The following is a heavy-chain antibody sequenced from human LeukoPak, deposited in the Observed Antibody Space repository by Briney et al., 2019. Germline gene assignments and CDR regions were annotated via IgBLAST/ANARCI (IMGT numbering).Heavy chain of an antibody. V-gene: IGHV4-30-2*01. CDR3: ARSADDTRPHYFDY. Sequence: SETLSLTCTVSGGSISSGGYYWSWIRQPPGKGLEWIGYIYHSGSTYYNPSLKSRVTISVDRSKNQFSLKLSSVTAADTAVYYCARSADDTRPHYFDYWGQGILVTVSS. J-gene: IGHJ4*02. CDR1: GGSISSGGYY. CDR2: IYHSGST. D-gene: IGHD5-12*01.